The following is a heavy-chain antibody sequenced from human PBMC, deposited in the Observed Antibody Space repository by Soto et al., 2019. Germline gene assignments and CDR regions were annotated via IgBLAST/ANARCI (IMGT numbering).Heavy chain of an antibody. CDR2: LSYDGGHK. J-gene: IGHJ2*01. Sequence: GWSLRLSCVPSGLVFRSYGIHWVRQAPGKGLEWVAALSYDGGHKYYADSVKGRFTISRDNSRNTLYLQMNSLRADDTAVYYCVKNRGAGSLSNWSFASWGRGSLVTVSS. D-gene: IGHD1-26*01. CDR1: GLVFRSYG. CDR3: VKNRGAGSLSNWSFAS. V-gene: IGHV3-30*18.